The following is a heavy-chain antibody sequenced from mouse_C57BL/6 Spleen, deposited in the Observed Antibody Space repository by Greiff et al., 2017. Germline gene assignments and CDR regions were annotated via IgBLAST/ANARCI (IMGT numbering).Heavy chain of an antibody. Sequence: EVQGVESGGGLVKPGGSLKLSCAASGFTFSSYAMSWVRQTPEKRLEWVATISDGGSYTYYPDNVKGRFTISRDNAKNNLYLQMSHLKSEDTAMYYCARDPVYYYGSIPYFDVWGTGTPGTVSS. CDR1: GFTFSSYA. CDR3: ARDPVYYYGSIPYFDV. V-gene: IGHV5-4*01. J-gene: IGHJ1*03. CDR2: ISDGGSYT. D-gene: IGHD1-1*01.